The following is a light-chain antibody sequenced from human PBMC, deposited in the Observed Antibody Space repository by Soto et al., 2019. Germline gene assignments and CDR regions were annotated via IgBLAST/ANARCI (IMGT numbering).Light chain of an antibody. CDR2: TIN. CDR3: AAWDDNLNGPV. Sequence: QPVLTQPPSASGTPGQRVTISCSGSSSNIGSNTVNWYQQLPGSAPKLLLYTINKRPSGVPDRFSGSKSGTSASLAISGLQSEDEADYYCAAWDDNLNGPVFGGGTKLTVL. CDR1: SSNIGSNT. J-gene: IGLJ2*01. V-gene: IGLV1-44*01.